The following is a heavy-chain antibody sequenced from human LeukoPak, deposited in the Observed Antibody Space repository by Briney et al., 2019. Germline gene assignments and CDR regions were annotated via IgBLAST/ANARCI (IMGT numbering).Heavy chain of an antibody. D-gene: IGHD7-27*01. CDR3: ARGANWGSPDY. J-gene: IGHJ4*02. CDR1: GGSISSDY. V-gene: IGHV4-59*01. CDR2: IYYSGTT. Sequence: SETLSLTCTVSGGSISSDYWSWIRQSPGKGLEWIGYIYYSGTTSYNPSLKSRVTISLDTSKNQFSLKLSSVTAADTAGYYCARGANWGSPDYWGQGTLVTVSS.